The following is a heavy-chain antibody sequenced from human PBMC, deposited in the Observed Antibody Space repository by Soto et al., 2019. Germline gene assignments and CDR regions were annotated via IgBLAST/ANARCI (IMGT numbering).Heavy chain of an antibody. CDR1: GYTFTSYG. J-gene: IGHJ6*02. V-gene: IGHV1-18*01. Sequence: QVQLVQSGAEVKKPGASVKVSCKASGYTFTSYGISWVRQAPGQGLEWMGWISAYNGNTNYAQKLQGRVTMTTDTPTSTAYMELRSLRSDDTAVYYCARSGSSTSYYYYGMDVWGQGTTVTVSS. D-gene: IGHD1-26*01. CDR2: ISAYNGNT. CDR3: ARSGSSTSYYYYGMDV.